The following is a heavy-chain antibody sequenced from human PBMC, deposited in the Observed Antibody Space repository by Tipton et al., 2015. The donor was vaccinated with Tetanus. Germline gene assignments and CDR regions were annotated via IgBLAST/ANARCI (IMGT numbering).Heavy chain of an antibody. J-gene: IGHJ4*02. CDR1: GGSIRSYY. D-gene: IGHD5-12*01. V-gene: IGHV4-59*08. Sequence: TLSLTCTVSGGSIRSYYWSWTRQPLGKGLEWIGYIYYSGSTNYNPSLTSRVPISVDTSKNQISLKLCSVTAADTAVYYCARHRVGWLRHFAYWGQGTLVTVSS. CDR2: IYYSGST. CDR3: ARHRVGWLRHFAY.